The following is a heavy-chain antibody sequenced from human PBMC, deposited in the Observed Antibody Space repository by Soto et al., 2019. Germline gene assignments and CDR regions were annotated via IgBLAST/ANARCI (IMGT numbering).Heavy chain of an antibody. Sequence: GESLRLSCAASGFTFSSYAMSWVRQAPGKGKEWVSAISGSGGSTYYAGSGKGRFTISRDNSKNTLYLQMNSLRAEDTAVYYCATGFIAIAVAGTDNFDYWGQGTLVTVSS. CDR1: GFTFSSYA. CDR3: ATGFIAIAVAGTDNFDY. V-gene: IGHV3-23*01. D-gene: IGHD6-19*01. J-gene: IGHJ4*02. CDR2: ISGSGGST.